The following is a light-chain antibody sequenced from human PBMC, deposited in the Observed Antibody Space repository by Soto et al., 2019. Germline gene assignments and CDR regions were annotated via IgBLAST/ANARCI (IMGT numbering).Light chain of an antibody. J-gene: IGKJ2*01. Sequence: EIVLTQSPGPLSLSPGERATLSCRASQSVSSSYLAWYQQKPGQAPRLLIYGASSRATGIPDRFSGSGSGTDFTLTSSRLEPEDCAVYYCQQYGSSPYTCGQGTKLEIK. CDR3: QQYGSSPYT. CDR1: QSVSSSY. V-gene: IGKV3-20*01. CDR2: GAS.